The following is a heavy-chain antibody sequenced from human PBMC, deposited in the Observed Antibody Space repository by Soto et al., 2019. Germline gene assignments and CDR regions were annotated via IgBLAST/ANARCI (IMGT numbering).Heavy chain of an antibody. CDR1: GGSLSGYF. CDR3: ARLGSVSGSHEFDY. D-gene: IGHD3-16*01. J-gene: IGHJ4*02. CDR2: TYYSAST. Sequence: QVQLQESGPGLVKPAETLSLTCTVSGGSLSGYFWSWIRQPPGKGLEWIAYTYYSASTDYNPSLMSRVTIPVDTSKNQFSLKLSSLAVAYTAVYYCARLGSVSGSHEFDYWGQGPLVTVSS. V-gene: IGHV4-59*08.